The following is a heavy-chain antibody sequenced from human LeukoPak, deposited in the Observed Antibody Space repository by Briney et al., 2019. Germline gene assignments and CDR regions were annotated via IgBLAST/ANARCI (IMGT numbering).Heavy chain of an antibody. CDR3: ARHEYSGSYYGLTGFDP. V-gene: IGHV4-39*01. J-gene: IGHJ5*02. D-gene: IGHD1-26*01. Sequence: SETLSLTCTVSGGSISSSGYYWSWIRQPPGKGLEWIASIYYSGSTYYNPSLKSRVTISVDTSKNQLSLKLSSLTAADTAVYYCARHEYSGSYYGLTGFDPWGQGTLVTVSS. CDR1: GGSISSSGYY. CDR2: IYYSGST.